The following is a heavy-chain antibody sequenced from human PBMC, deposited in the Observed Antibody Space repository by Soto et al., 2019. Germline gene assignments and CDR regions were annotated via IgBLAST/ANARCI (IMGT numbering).Heavy chain of an antibody. J-gene: IGHJ4*02. V-gene: IGHV3-30-3*01. Sequence: QVQLVESGGGVVQPGRSLRLSCAASGFTFSSYAMHWVRQAPGKGLEWVAVISYDGSNKYYADSVKGRFTISRDNSKNPLYLQMNSLRAEDTAVYYCASSRYSSGWYPLDYWGQGTLVTVSS. CDR1: GFTFSSYA. CDR3: ASSRYSSGWYPLDY. D-gene: IGHD6-19*01. CDR2: ISYDGSNK.